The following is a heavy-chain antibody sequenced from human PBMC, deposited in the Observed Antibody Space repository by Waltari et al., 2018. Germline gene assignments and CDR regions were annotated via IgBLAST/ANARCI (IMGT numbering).Heavy chain of an antibody. D-gene: IGHD3-22*01. CDR2: IYYSGST. V-gene: IGHV4-39*01. Sequence: QLQLQESGPGLVKPSETLSLTCTVSGGSISSSSSYWGWIRQPPGQGLEWIGSIYYSGSTYYNPSLKSRVTISVDTSKNQFSLKLSSVTAADTAVYYCARTFFSYYYDSSGYYKGLYYFDYWGQGTLVTVSS. CDR1: GGSISSSSSY. J-gene: IGHJ4*02. CDR3: ARTFFSYYYDSSGYYKGLYYFDY.